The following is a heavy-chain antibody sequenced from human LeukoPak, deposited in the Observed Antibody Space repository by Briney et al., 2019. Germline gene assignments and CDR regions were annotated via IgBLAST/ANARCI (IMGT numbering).Heavy chain of an antibody. CDR2: SSAYNGNT. J-gene: IGHJ4*02. Sequence: GASVKVSCKASGYTFTSFGLSWVRQAPGQGLEWMGWSSAYNGNTNYAQKVQGRVTMTTDTSTSTAYMELRSLRSDDTAVYYCARVTQRYFDWSKKYDIDYWGQGTLVTVSS. D-gene: IGHD3-9*01. CDR3: ARVTQRYFDWSKKYDIDY. V-gene: IGHV1-18*01. CDR1: GYTFTSFG.